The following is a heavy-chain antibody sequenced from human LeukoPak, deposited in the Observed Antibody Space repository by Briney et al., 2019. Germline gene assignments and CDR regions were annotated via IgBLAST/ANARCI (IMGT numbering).Heavy chain of an antibody. CDR3: ARVFKRVITFGEVIVNPKYYLDY. CDR2: IYYSGNT. V-gene: IGHV4-39*07. Sequence: SETLSLTCTVSGGSISSSTYYWGWIRQPPGKGLEWIGSIYYSGNTYYKPSLKSRVTISVDTSRNQFSLKLNSVTAADTAMYYCARVFKRVITFGEVIVNPKYYLDYWGQGTLVTVSS. J-gene: IGHJ4*02. D-gene: IGHD3-16*02. CDR1: GGSISSSTYY.